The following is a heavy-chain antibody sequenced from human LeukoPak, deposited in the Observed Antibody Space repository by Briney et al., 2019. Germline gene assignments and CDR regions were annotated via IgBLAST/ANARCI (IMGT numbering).Heavy chain of an antibody. D-gene: IGHD6-13*01. CDR3: AKDHGYTSSWLFNWFDP. J-gene: IGHJ5*02. CDR2: IWNDGSNK. V-gene: IGHV3-33*03. Sequence: GGSLRLSCAASGFTFNVYGIHWVRQAPGKGLEWVAVIWNDGSNKYYADSVKGRFTISRDDSMNTVYLQMNSLRTEDTAVYYCAKDHGYTSSWLFNWFDPWGQGTLVTVSS. CDR1: GFTFNVYG.